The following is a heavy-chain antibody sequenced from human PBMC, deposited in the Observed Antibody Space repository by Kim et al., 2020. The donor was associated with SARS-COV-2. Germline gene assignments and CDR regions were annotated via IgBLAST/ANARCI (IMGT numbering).Heavy chain of an antibody. CDR3: ARLKVGTKNGMDA. Sequence: YPPSLKSRVTISVDTSKNQFSRKLSSVTAADTAVYYCARLKVGTKNGMDAWGPGTTVTVSS. V-gene: IGHV4-34*01. D-gene: IGHD1-26*01. J-gene: IGHJ6*02.